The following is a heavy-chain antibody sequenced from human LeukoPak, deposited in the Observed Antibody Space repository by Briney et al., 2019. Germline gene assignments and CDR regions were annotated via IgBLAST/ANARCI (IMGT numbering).Heavy chain of an antibody. CDR1: GGSFSGYY. J-gene: IGHJ4*02. CDR2: INHSGST. CDR3: ARKGGYCSGGSCYSSLYYFDY. V-gene: IGHV4-34*01. Sequence: SETLSLTCAAYGGSFSGYYWSWIRQPPGKGLEWIGEINHSGSTNYNPSLKSRVTISVDTSKNQFSLKLSSVTAADTAVYYCARKGGYCSGGSCYSSLYYFDYWGQGTLVTVSS. D-gene: IGHD2-15*01.